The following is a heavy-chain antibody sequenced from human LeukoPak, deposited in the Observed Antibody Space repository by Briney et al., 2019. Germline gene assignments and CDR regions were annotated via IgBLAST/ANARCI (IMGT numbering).Heavy chain of an antibody. J-gene: IGHJ4*02. D-gene: IGHD6-6*01. Sequence: GGSLRLSCAASGFTFGDYNMNWVRQSPEKGLEWVSSITSGTTYIYYADSVRGRFTLSRDNAKNSLYLQMNSLRAEDTAVYYCARWPYSSSYYFDYWGQGTLVTVSS. CDR3: ARWPYSSSYYFDY. CDR1: GFTFGDYN. CDR2: ITSGTTYI. V-gene: IGHV3-21*01.